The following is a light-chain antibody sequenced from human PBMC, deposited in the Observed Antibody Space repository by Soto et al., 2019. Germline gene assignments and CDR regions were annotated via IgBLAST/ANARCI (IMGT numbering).Light chain of an antibody. J-gene: IGKJ4*01. CDR1: QSVFNS. CDR3: QQRTSWPLP. Sequence: EIVLTQSPATLSLSPWERATLSCRASQSVFNSLAWYQQKPGQAPRLLIYASNRATGIPARFSDSGSGTDFTLTISSLEPEDFAIYYCQQRTSWPLPFGGGNKVEI. CDR2: AS. V-gene: IGKV3-11*01.